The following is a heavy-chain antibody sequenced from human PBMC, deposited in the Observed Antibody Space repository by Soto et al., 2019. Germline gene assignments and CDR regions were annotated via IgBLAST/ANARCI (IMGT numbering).Heavy chain of an antibody. D-gene: IGHD6-13*01. J-gene: IGHJ6*02. CDR2: IYYSGST. CDR3: ARRQAHLSSSWYYYYYGMDV. Sequence: PSETLSLTCSVSGGSISSYYWSWIRQPPGKGLEWIGYIYYSGSTNYNPSLKSRVTISVDTSKNQFSLKLSSVTAADTAVYYCARRQAHLSSSWYYYYYGMDVWGQGTAVTVSS. V-gene: IGHV4-59*08. CDR1: GGSISSYY.